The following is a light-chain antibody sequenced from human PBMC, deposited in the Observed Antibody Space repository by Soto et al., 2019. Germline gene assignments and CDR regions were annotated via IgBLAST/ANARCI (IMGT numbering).Light chain of an antibody. CDR1: SFNIGAGYD. J-gene: IGLJ1*01. Sequence: QSVRTQPPSVSGSPGQRVTISCHGSSFNIGAGYDVHWYQHLPGAAPKLLIYDNNNRPSGVPDRFSGSKSGTSASLAITGLQAEDEAEYYCQSYDSGLSGYVFGTGTKVT. V-gene: IGLV1-40*01. CDR3: QSYDSGLSGYV. CDR2: DNN.